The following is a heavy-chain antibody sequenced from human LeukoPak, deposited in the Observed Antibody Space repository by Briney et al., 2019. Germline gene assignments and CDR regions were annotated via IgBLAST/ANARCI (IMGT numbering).Heavy chain of an antibody. CDR1: GGSISTYY. J-gene: IGHJ6*03. CDR2: IYYSGST. D-gene: IGHD3-9*01. Sequence: SETLSLTCTVSGGSISTYYWTWIRQPPRKGLEWIGYIYYSGSTNYNPSLKSRVTISIDTPKNQFSLRLSSVTAADTAMYYCARNAYDFLTGHLVYMDVWGKGTTVTVSS. CDR3: ARNAYDFLTGHLVYMDV. V-gene: IGHV4-59*01.